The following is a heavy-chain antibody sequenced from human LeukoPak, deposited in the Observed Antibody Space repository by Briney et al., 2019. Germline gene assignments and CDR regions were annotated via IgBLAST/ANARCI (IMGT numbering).Heavy chain of an antibody. Sequence: GGSLRLSCAASGFTFRTYWMSWVRQAPGKGLEWVANIKQDGNEKYYVDSVKGRFTISRDNAKNSLDLQMNSLRAEDTAVYYCARAMPHDNWFDPWGQGSLVTVSS. CDR2: IKQDGNEK. J-gene: IGHJ5*02. D-gene: IGHD2-2*01. CDR3: ARAMPHDNWFDP. CDR1: GFTFRTYW. V-gene: IGHV3-7*01.